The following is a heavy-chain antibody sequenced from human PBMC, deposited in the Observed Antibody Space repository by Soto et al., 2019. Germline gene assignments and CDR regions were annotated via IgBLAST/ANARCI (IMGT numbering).Heavy chain of an antibody. Sequence: QVQLQESGPGLVKPSQTLSLTCTVSGGSISTGGYYWSWIRQHPGRGLEWIGYIYYSGMTFSNPSLQSRVAISIDTSKNKFSLKLSSVTAADTAVYYCATVRWELHDAFDIWGQGTMVSVSS. V-gene: IGHV4-31*03. CDR2: IYYSGMT. D-gene: IGHD1-26*01. CDR3: ATVRWELHDAFDI. J-gene: IGHJ3*02. CDR1: GGSISTGGYY.